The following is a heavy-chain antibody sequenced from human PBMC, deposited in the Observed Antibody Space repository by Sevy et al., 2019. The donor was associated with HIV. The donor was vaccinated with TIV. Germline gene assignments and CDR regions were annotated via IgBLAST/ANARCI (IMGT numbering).Heavy chain of an antibody. CDR2: IRSKPYGGTT. J-gene: IGHJ4*02. Sequence: GGSLRLSCTASGFTFGDYAMSWFRQAPGTGLEWVGFIRSKPYGGTTEYAASVKGRFTISRDDSKSITYLQMNSLKTEHTAVYYCTRDRGECGSYYLDYWGQGTAVYVSS. D-gene: IGHD3-3*01. CDR3: TRDRGECGSYYLDY. V-gene: IGHV3-49*03. CDR1: GFTFGDYA.